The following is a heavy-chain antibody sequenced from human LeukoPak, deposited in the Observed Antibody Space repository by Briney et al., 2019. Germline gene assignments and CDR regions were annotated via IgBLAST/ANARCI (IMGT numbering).Heavy chain of an antibody. CDR3: ARAKYYYDISGYCD. Sequence: PGGSLRLPCAASGFTFDDYGMSWVRQAPGKGLEWVFGINWKGGSTGYADSVKGRFTSSRDNAKNTLYLQMNSLRAEDKALYYCARAKYYYDISGYCDWGQGTLVTVSS. CDR2: INWKGGST. CDR1: GFTFDDYG. D-gene: IGHD3-22*01. V-gene: IGHV3-20*04. J-gene: IGHJ4*02.